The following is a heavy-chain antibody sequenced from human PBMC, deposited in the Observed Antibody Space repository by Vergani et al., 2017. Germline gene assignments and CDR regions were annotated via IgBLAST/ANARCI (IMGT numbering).Heavy chain of an antibody. V-gene: IGHV1-46*03. CDR3: ARAPPLPLFFAF. D-gene: IGHD1-14*01. CDR1: GYTVTAYY. CDR2: ISPDGFST. Sequence: QVQLVQSGAEVGKPGASVKISCKASGYTVTAYYIHWVRQAPEQGLEWVGVISPDGFSTFYAQKVQGRVTITRDTSTSTVYVEVTSLRSDDTAVYYCARAPPLPLFFAFWGPGALVAVSS. J-gene: IGHJ4*02.